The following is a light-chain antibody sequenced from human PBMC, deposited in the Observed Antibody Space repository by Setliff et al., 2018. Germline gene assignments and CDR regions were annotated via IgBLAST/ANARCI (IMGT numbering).Light chain of an antibody. CDR2: DVS. V-gene: IGLV2-23*02. CDR1: NNGVGAYNY. J-gene: IGLJ1*01. Sequence: QSVLTQPASVSGSPGQSVTISCTGTNNGVGAYNYVSWYQQHPGKAPKFMIYDVSKRSSGASDRFSGSKSGNTASLTISGLQAEDEADYYCCSYAGGSTDVFGTGTKVTVL. CDR3: CSYAGGSTDV.